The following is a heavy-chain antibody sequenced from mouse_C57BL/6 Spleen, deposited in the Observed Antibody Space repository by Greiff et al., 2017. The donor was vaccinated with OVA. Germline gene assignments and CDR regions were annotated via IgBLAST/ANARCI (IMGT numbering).Heavy chain of an antibody. CDR2: IDPETGGT. CDR1: GYTFTDYE. CDR3: TRPSNSNWYFDV. J-gene: IGHJ1*03. D-gene: IGHD2-5*01. V-gene: IGHV1-15*01. Sequence: VQLQQSGAELVRPGASVTLSCKASGYTFTDYEMHWVKQTPVHGLEWIGAIDPETGGTAYNQKFKGKAILTANKSSSTAYMKLRSLTSEDTADDYCTRPSNSNWYFDVWGTGTTVTVSS.